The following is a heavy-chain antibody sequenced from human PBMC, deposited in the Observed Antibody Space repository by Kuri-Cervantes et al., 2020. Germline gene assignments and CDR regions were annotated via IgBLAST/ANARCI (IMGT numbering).Heavy chain of an antibody. CDR3: VRDSDSDAFDI. CDR2: ISSSSSYI. V-gene: IGHV3-21*01. Sequence: GGSLRLSCAASGFTFSSYSMNWVRQAPGKGLEWVSSISSSSSYIYYADSVKGRFTISRDNAKNPLYLQINSLRGEDTAVYYCVRDSDSDAFDIWGQGTMVTVSS. D-gene: IGHD2-21*02. CDR1: GFTFSSYS. J-gene: IGHJ3*02.